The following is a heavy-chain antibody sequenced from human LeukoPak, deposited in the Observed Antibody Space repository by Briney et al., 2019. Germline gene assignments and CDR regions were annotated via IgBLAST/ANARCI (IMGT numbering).Heavy chain of an antibody. Sequence: GGSLRLSCAASGFTFSSYAMSWVRQAPGKGLEWASAISGSGGSTYYADSVKGRFTISRDNSKNTLYLQMNSLRAEDTAVYYCAKALLEKYYDILTGYSVPWDFDYWGQGTLVTVSS. CDR3: AKALLEKYYDILTGYSVPWDFDY. CDR2: ISGSGGST. V-gene: IGHV3-23*01. D-gene: IGHD3-9*01. J-gene: IGHJ4*02. CDR1: GFTFSSYA.